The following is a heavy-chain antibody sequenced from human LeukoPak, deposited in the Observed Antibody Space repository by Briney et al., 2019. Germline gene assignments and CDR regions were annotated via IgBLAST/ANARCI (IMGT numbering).Heavy chain of an antibody. D-gene: IGHD2-15*01. CDR3: ARGDIYWDS. Sequence: ASVKVSCKASGGTFSSYAISWVRQAPGQGLEWMGIINPSGGSTSYAQNFQGRVTMTRDTSISTAYMELSRLRSDDTAVYYCARGDIYWDSWGQGTQVTVSS. J-gene: IGHJ4*02. CDR2: INPSGGST. CDR1: GGTFSSYA. V-gene: IGHV1-46*01.